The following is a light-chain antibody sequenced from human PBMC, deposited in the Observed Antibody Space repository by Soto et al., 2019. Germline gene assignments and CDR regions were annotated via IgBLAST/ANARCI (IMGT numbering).Light chain of an antibody. J-gene: IGKJ1*01. Sequence: EIVLTQSPGTLSLSPGERATLSCRASQSVSSSYLAWYQQKPGQAPRLLIYGASSRATGIPDRFSGSGSGTDFTLTISRLEPEDFGVYYCQQYGSSPLTFGQGTDVEIK. CDR3: QQYGSSPLT. V-gene: IGKV3-20*01. CDR1: QSVSSSY. CDR2: GAS.